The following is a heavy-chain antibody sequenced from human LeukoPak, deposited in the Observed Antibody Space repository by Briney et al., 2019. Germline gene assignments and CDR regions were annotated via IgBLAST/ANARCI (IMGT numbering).Heavy chain of an antibody. CDR2: ISASGGST. J-gene: IGHJ5*02. D-gene: IGHD6-19*01. CDR1: GFTFSDDY. Sequence: GGSLRLSCAASGFTFSDDYMSWIRQAPGKGLEWVSGISASGGSTYYADSVKGRFTISRDNSKNTLSLHMNSLRAEDTAIYYCAREYSAWDRGWFDPWGQGTLVTVSS. CDR3: AREYSAWDRGWFDP. V-gene: IGHV3-23*01.